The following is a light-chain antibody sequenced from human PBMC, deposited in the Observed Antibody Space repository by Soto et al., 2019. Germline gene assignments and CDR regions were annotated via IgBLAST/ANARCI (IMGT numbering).Light chain of an antibody. J-gene: IGKJ1*01. CDR1: QSVSSNY. V-gene: IGKV3-20*01. CDR2: GAS. Sequence: ERLLTQSPGTLCCAPLERATLSCVASQSVSSNYLAWYQQKPGQAPRLLIYGASTRATGIPDRFSGSGSGTDFTLTISRPDPEDSAVYYCEQYGSSATWTFGQGTKVDIK. CDR3: EQYGSSATWT.